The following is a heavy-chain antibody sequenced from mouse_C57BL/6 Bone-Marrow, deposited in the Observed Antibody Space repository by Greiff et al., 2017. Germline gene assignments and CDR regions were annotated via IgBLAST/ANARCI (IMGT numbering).Heavy chain of an antibody. CDR3: TSAGTDLDY. Sequence: QVQLKQSGAELVRPGASVTLSCKASGYTFTDYEMHWVKQTPVHGLEWIGAIDPETGGTAYNQKFKGKAILTADKSSSTAYMELRSLTSEDSAVYYCTSAGTDLDYWGQGTTLTVSS. V-gene: IGHV1-15*01. CDR1: GYTFTDYE. CDR2: IDPETGGT. D-gene: IGHD4-1*01. J-gene: IGHJ2*01.